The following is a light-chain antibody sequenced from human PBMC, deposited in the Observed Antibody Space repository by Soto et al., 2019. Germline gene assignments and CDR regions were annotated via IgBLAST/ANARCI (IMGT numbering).Light chain of an antibody. J-gene: IGKJ5*01. V-gene: IGKV1-33*01. CDR2: HAS. CDR3: QQYYGLPPLT. CDR1: QNITNN. Sequence: IQMTQSPSSLSASIGDRVTITCQASQNITNNLSWYQQKPGKAPNLLIYHASKLAKGVTSRFSGSGSGTDFSFIITSLQREDLATYYCQQYYGLPPLTFGQGTRL.